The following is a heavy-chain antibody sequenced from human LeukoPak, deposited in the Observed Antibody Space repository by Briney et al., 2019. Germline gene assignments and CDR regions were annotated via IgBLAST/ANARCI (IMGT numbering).Heavy chain of an antibody. Sequence: GGSLRLSCAASGFTFSSYWMSWVRQAPGKGLERVANIKQDGSEKYYVDSVKGRLTISRDNAKNSLYLQMNSLRAEDTAVYYCARMDIVLMVYALTWYFDYWGQGTLVTVSS. V-gene: IGHV3-7*01. D-gene: IGHD2-8*01. J-gene: IGHJ4*02. CDR3: ARMDIVLMVYALTWYFDY. CDR1: GFTFSSYW. CDR2: IKQDGSEK.